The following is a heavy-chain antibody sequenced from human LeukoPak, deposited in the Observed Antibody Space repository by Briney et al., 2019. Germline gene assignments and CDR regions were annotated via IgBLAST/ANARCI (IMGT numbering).Heavy chain of an antibody. J-gene: IGHJ4*02. V-gene: IGHV3-23*01. Sequence: GGSLRLSCAGSGFTFSSYAMSWVRQAPGKGLEWVSAISGNGDSTYYADSAKGRFTISRDNSKNTLFLQMNSLSAEDTAIYYCAKRQKYGDGCLDYWGQGTLVTVSS. CDR1: GFTFSSYA. D-gene: IGHD5-24*01. CDR2: ISGNGDST. CDR3: AKRQKYGDGCLDY.